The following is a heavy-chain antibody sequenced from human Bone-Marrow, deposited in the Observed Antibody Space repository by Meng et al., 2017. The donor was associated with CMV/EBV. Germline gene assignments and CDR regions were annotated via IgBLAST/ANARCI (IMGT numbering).Heavy chain of an antibody. CDR1: GGSISSSSYY. J-gene: IGHJ6*02. CDR2: IYYSGST. D-gene: IGHD1-14*01. Sequence: SETLSLTCTVSGGSISSSSYYWGWIRQPPGKGLEWIGSIYYSGSTCYNPSLKSRVTISVDTSKNQFSLKLSSVTAADTAVYYCARGNGGTSDYYYYGMDVWGQGTTVTVSS. V-gene: IGHV4-39*07. CDR3: ARGNGGTSDYYYYGMDV.